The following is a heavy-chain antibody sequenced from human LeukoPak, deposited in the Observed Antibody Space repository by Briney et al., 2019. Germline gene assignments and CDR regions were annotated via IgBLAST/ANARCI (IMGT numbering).Heavy chain of an antibody. V-gene: IGHV4-59*08. J-gene: IGHJ4*02. CDR3: ARAGILTGYHIFTFDY. Sequence: SETPSLTCTVSGGSIGSYYWSWIRQPPGKGLEWIGYIYYSGSTNYNPSLKSRVTISVDTSKNQFSLKLSSVTAADTAVYYCARAGILTGYHIFTFDYWGQGTLVTVSS. CDR2: IYYSGST. CDR1: GGSIGSYY. D-gene: IGHD3-9*01.